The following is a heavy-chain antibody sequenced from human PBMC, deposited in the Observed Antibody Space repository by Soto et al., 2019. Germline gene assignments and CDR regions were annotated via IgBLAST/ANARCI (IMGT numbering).Heavy chain of an antibody. D-gene: IGHD3-10*01. J-gene: IGHJ4*02. V-gene: IGHV3-23*01. Sequence: ASGSEIGYYARGGVRLTQGKGLEWVSAISGSGGSTYYADSVKGRFTISRDNSKNSVFLQMNSLRVEDTAVYYCVRDAGSLGYWGQGTLVTVSS. CDR1: GSEIGYYA. CDR3: VRDAGSLGY. CDR2: ISGSGGST.